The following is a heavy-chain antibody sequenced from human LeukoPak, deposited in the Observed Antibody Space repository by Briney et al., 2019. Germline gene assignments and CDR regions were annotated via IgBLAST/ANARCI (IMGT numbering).Heavy chain of an antibody. CDR1: GGSISSYY. D-gene: IGHD3-10*01. CDR3: ARATMVRGVSGSLDY. V-gene: IGHV4-59*01. CDR2: IYYSGST. J-gene: IGHJ4*02. Sequence: SETLSLTCTVSGGSISSYYWSWIRQPPGKGLEWIGYIYYSGSTNYNPSLKSRVTISVDTSKNQFSLKLSSVTAADTAVYYCARATMVRGVSGSLDYWGQGTLVTVSS.